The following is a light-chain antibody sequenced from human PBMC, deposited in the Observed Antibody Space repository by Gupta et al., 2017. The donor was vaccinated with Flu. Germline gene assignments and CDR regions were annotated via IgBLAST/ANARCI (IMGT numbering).Light chain of an antibody. V-gene: IGKV4-1*01. J-gene: IGKJ4*01. CDR2: WAS. Sequence: LGERATINCKSSQSGVYSSNNKNYLAWYQQKPGQPPKLLIYWASTRESGVPDRFSGSGSGTDFTLTISSLQAEDVAIYYCQQDYNAPQLTFGGGTKVEIK. CDR3: QQDYNAPQLT. CDR1: QSGVYSSNNKNY.